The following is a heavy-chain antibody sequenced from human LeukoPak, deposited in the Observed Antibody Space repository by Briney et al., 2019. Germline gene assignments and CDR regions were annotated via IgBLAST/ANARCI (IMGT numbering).Heavy chain of an antibody. D-gene: IGHD5-18*01. CDR2: IYPGDSDT. J-gene: IGHJ5*02. CDR3: ARHLRLWQNWFDP. CDR1: GYSFTNYW. V-gene: IGHV5-51*01. Sequence: GESLKISCKGSGYSFTNYWIGWVRQMPGKGPEWMGIIYPGDSDTRYSPSFQGQVTISADKSISTAYLQWSSLKASDPAMYYCARHLRLWQNWFDPWGQGTLVTVSS.